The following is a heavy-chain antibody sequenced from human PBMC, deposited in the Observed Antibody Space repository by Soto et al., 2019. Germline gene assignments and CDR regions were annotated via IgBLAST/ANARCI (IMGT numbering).Heavy chain of an antibody. CDR1: GFSFNNYA. D-gene: IGHD3-16*02. Sequence: EVQLLESGGALVQPGGSLRLSCAASGFSFNNYAMTWVRPAPGKGLECVSVISSTGDSPFYAYSVKGRFTISRDTSKNTLYLQMNSLRAEDAAMYYSAKDISSWADADRSDYWGQGTLVTVSS. CDR3: AKDISSWADADRSDY. J-gene: IGHJ4*02. V-gene: IGHV3-23*01. CDR2: ISSTGDSP.